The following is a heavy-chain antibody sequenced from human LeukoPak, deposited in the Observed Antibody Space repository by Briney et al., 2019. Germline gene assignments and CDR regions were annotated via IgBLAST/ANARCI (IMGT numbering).Heavy chain of an antibody. CDR1: GFTFSDYG. J-gene: IGHJ4*02. CDR2: TRSDGNDK. CDR3: VGDFDY. Sequence: GGSLRPSCAASGFTFSDYGMHWVRQAPGKGLEWVAFTRSDGNDKYYADSVKGRFTISRDNSKNMVYLQMNGLRAEDTAVYYCVGDFDYWGQGTLVTVSS. D-gene: IGHD3-16*01. V-gene: IGHV3-30*02.